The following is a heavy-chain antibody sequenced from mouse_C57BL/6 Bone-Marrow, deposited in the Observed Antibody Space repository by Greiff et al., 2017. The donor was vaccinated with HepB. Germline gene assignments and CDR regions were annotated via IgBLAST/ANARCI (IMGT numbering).Heavy chain of an antibody. CDR2: IDPEDGET. V-gene: IGHV14-2*01. Sequence: EVMLVESGAELVKPGASVKLSCTASGFNIKDYYMHWVKQRTEQGLEWIGRIDPEDGETQYAPKFQGKATITADTSSNTAYLQLSSLTSEDTAVYYCAQFAYWGQGTLVTVSA. CDR1: GFNIKDYY. J-gene: IGHJ3*01. CDR3: AQFAY.